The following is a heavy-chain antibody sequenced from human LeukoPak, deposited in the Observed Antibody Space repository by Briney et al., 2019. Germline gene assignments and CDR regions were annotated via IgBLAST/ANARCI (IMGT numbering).Heavy chain of an antibody. D-gene: IGHD2-15*01. V-gene: IGHV3-30*02. Sequence: GGSLRLSCAASGFTFSSYGMHWVRQAPGKGLERVAFIRYDGSNKYYADSVKGRFTISRDNSKNTLYLQMNSLRAEDTAVYYCAKALMVDSHPNYWGQGTLVTVSS. J-gene: IGHJ4*02. CDR2: IRYDGSNK. CDR1: GFTFSSYG. CDR3: AKALMVDSHPNY.